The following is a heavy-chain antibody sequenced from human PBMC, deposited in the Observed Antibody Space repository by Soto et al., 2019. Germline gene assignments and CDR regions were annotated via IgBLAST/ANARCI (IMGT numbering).Heavy chain of an antibody. CDR3: VTRSRGLQSSPPRLDS. V-gene: IGHV3-23*01. CDR1: GLTFSGYG. J-gene: IGHJ4*02. CDR2: ISGSGSTT. D-gene: IGHD4-4*01. Sequence: EVQLLESGGGLVQPGGSLRPSCAASGLTFSGYGMSWVRQAPGTGLERVSAISGSGSTTYYADSVKGRFTISRDHPKNILFLQMNSLRAEDPAVYYCVTRSRGLQSSPPRLDSWGQGTLVTVSS.